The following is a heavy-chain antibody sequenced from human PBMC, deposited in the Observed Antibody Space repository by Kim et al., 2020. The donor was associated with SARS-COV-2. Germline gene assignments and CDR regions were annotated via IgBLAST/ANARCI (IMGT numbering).Heavy chain of an antibody. CDR1: GYTFTSYA. CDR2: INVGNGNT. Sequence: ASVKVSCKASGYTFTSYAMHWVRQAHGQRLEWMGWINVGNGNTKYSQKFQGRVTITRDTSASTAYMELSSLRSEDTAVYYCARGGVLWFGELLEGDDYWGQGTLVTVSS. V-gene: IGHV1-3*01. D-gene: IGHD3-10*01. CDR3: ARGGVLWFGELLEGDDY. J-gene: IGHJ4*02.